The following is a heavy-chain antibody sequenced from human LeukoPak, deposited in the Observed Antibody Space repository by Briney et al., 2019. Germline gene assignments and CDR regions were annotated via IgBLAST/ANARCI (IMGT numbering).Heavy chain of an antibody. CDR1: GYTFTGYY. J-gene: IGHJ5*02. D-gene: IGHD3-9*01. Sequence: ASVKVSCKASGYTFTGYYMHWVRQAPGQGLEWMGWINPNSGGTNYAQKFQGRVTMTRDTSISTAYMELSSLRSDDTAVYYCARDLSDYDILTGYRIHWFDPWGRGTLVTVSS. CDR2: INPNSGGT. V-gene: IGHV1-2*02. CDR3: ARDLSDYDILTGYRIHWFDP.